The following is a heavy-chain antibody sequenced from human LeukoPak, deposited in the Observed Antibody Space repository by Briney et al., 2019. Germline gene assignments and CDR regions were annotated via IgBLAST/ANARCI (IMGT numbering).Heavy chain of an antibody. D-gene: IGHD5-18*01. Sequence: SETLSLTCAVYGGSFSGYSWTWIRQPPGKGLEWIGEINHSRNTNYNPSLKSRVTISLDTSKNQFSLKLSSVTAADTAAYYCARTVNTAFAYYYYYMDVWGKGTTVTVSS. V-gene: IGHV4-34*01. CDR3: ARTVNTAFAYYYYYMDV. CDR1: GGSFSGYS. CDR2: INHSRNT. J-gene: IGHJ6*03.